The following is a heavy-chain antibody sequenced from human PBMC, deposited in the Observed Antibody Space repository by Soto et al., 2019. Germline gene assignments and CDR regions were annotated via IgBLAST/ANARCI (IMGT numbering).Heavy chain of an antibody. CDR3: ARDQSTGDWFDA. Sequence: GGSLRLSCGASGFAFSSYWMHWVRQVPGKGLVWVSRINGDGSDIKYADSVKGRFTISRDNAKNTVYLQMNSLRVEDTAVYYCARDQSTGDWFDAWGQGTLVTVSS. V-gene: IGHV3-74*03. CDR2: INGDGSDI. J-gene: IGHJ5*02. CDR1: GFAFSSYW. D-gene: IGHD2-2*01.